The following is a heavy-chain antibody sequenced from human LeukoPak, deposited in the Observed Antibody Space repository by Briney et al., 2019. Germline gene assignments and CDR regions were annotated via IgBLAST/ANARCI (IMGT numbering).Heavy chain of an antibody. J-gene: IGHJ6*03. V-gene: IGHV4-39*07. CDR3: ARGYPDCTNGICYYYYYYYMDV. CDR1: GGSISTSNYY. D-gene: IGHD2-8*01. Sequence: SETLSLTCTVSGGSISTSNYYWGWIRQPPGKGLEWIGSIYYSGSTYYNPSLKSRVTISIDTSKNQFSLKLSSVTAADTAVYFCARGYPDCTNGICYYYYYYYMDVWGKGTTVTVSS. CDR2: IYYSGST.